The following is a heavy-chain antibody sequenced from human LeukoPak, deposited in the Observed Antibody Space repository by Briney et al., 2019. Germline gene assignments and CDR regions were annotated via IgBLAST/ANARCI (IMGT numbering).Heavy chain of an antibody. CDR1: GYTFTSYG. V-gene: IGHV1-18*01. J-gene: IGHJ3*02. Sequence: ASVKVSCKASGYTFTSYGISWARQAPGQGLEWMGWISGYNDNTNYAQNLQGRVTMTTDTSTSTAYMELRSLRSDDTAVYYCARGRYPHTSSWYGDAFDIWGQGTMVTVSS. CDR3: ARGRYPHTSSWYGDAFDI. D-gene: IGHD6-13*01. CDR2: ISGYNDNT.